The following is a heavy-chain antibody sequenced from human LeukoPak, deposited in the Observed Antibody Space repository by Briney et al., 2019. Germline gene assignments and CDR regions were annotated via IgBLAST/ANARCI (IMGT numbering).Heavy chain of an antibody. CDR3: ARGSGDYYDSSGSNDY. D-gene: IGHD3-22*01. CDR1: GGSVSSYY. J-gene: IGHJ4*02. CDR2: IYNSGST. Sequence: PSETLSLTCTVSGGSVSSYYWSWIRQPPGKGLEWIGYIYNSGSTNYNPSLKSRVTISVDTSKNQFSLKLSSVTAADTAVYYCARGSGDYYDSSGSNDYWGQGTLVTVSS. V-gene: IGHV4-59*02.